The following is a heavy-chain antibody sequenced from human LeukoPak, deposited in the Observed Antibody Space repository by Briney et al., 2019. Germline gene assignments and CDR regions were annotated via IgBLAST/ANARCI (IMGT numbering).Heavy chain of an antibody. CDR3: AKDEATSGGGLAS. V-gene: IGHV3-53*01. D-gene: IGHD3-16*01. CDR1: GFPLSATH. CDR2: MYTGGTT. Sequence: GGPLRLSCAASGFPLSATHMSWVRQAPGKGLEWASAMYTGGTTYYADSVKGRFTISRDNSRNTLFLHMSSLRADDTAIYYCAKDEATSGGGLASWGQGTLVTVSS. J-gene: IGHJ4*02.